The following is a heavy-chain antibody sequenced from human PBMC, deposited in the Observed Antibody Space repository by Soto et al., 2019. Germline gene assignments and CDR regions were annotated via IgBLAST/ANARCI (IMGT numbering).Heavy chain of an antibody. CDR3: ARQGGWLQALDY. Sequence: QVQLQESGPGLVKPSETLSLTCTVSGDSISSYYWSWIRQPPGKGLEWIGYIYYSGSTKYNPSLKSRVTMSVDTSKNQFSLILSSMTAADTAVYYCARQGGWLQALDYWGPGTLVTVSS. CDR2: IYYSGST. D-gene: IGHD5-12*01. V-gene: IGHV4-59*08. CDR1: GDSISSYY. J-gene: IGHJ4*02.